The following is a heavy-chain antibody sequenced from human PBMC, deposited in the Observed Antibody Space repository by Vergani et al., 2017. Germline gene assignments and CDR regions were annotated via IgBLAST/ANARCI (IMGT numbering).Heavy chain of an antibody. D-gene: IGHD3-9*01. CDR1: GFTFSSYG. V-gene: IGHV3-33*01. J-gene: IGHJ6*03. Sequence: QVQLVESGGGVVQPGRSLRLSCAASGFTFSSYGMHWVRQAPGKGLEWVAVIWYDGSTKYYADSVKGRFTISRDNSKNTLYLQIDSLRAEDTAVYYCARDAWLFMDVWGRGTTVTVSS. CDR3: ARDAWLFMDV. CDR2: IWYDGSTK.